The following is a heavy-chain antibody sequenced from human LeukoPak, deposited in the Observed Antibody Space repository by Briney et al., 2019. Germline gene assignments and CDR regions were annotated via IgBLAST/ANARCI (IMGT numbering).Heavy chain of an antibody. CDR3: AKSTVLRFLEWLLLSDDAFDI. D-gene: IGHD3-3*01. J-gene: IGHJ3*02. CDR2: ISGSGGST. V-gene: IGHV3-23*01. CDR1: GFTFSSYA. Sequence: GGSLRLSCAASGFTFSSYAMSWVRQAPGKGLEWVSAISGSGGSTYYADSVKGRFTISRDNSKNTLYLQMNSLRAEDTAVYYCAKSTVLRFLEWLLLSDDAFDIWGQGTMVTVSS.